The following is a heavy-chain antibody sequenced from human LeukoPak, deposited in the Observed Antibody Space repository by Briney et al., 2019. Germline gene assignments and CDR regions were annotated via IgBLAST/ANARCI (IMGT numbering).Heavy chain of an antibody. CDR1: GYTFTSYD. CDR2: MNPNSGNT. Sequence: ASVKVSCKASGYTFTSYDINWVRQATGQGLEWMGWMNPNSGNTGYAQKFQGRVTMTRNTSISTAYMELSSLRSEDTAVYYCAGLYYDFWSGMGPDDAFDIWGQGTMVTVSS. V-gene: IGHV1-8*01. CDR3: AGLYYDFWSGMGPDDAFDI. D-gene: IGHD3-3*01. J-gene: IGHJ3*02.